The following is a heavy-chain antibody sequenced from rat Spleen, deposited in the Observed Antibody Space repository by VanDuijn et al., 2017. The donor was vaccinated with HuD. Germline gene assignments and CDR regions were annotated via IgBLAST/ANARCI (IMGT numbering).Heavy chain of an antibody. Sequence: EVQLVESGGGLVQPGRSMKLSCAASGFTFSDYYMAWVRQAPKKGLEWVASISYEGSSTYYGDSVKGRFTISRDNAKSTLYLQMNSLRSEDTATYYCASYYYDGTYGDVMDAWGQGASVTVSS. V-gene: IGHV5-22*01. CDR2: ISYEGSST. D-gene: IGHD1-12*02. CDR3: ASYYYDGTYGDVMDA. CDR1: GFTFSDYY. J-gene: IGHJ4*01.